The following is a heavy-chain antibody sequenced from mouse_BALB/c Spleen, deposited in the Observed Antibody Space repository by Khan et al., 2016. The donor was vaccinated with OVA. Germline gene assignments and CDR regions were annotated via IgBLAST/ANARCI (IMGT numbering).Heavy chain of an antibody. D-gene: IGHD2-10*02. J-gene: IGHJ2*01. CDR3: SSGLKYGNFDY. V-gene: IGHV9-2-1*01. Sequence: QIQLVQSGPELKKPGETVKISCKASGYTFTDYSMHWVKQAPGKGLKWMGWINTETGEPTYADAFKGRFAFSLEPSASTAYLQINNLKNEDTATYFCSSGLKYGNFDYWGQGTTLTVSS. CDR2: INTETGEP. CDR1: GYTFTDYS.